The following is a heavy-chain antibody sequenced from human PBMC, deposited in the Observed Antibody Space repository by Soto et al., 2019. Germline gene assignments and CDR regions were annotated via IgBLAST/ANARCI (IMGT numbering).Heavy chain of an antibody. J-gene: IGHJ4*02. Sequence: SETLSLTCAVSGASLSGYYWSWIRQPPGKGLEWIGEINHSGSTNYNPSLKSRVTISVDTSKNQFSLKLSSVTAADTFVYYCARVVPNYGDYRFDYWGQGTLVTVSS. D-gene: IGHD4-17*01. CDR3: ARVVPNYGDYRFDY. CDR1: GASLSGYY. CDR2: INHSGST. V-gene: IGHV4-34*01.